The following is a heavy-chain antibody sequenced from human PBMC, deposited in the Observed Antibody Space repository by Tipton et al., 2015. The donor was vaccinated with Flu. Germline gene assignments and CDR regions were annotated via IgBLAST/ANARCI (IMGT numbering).Heavy chain of an antibody. D-gene: IGHD3-10*01. CDR3: ATYYYGSGTQSAFDY. CDR1: SGSISSSSYY. J-gene: IGHJ4*02. V-gene: IGHV4-39*07. CDR2: IFHGGST. Sequence: TLSLTCTVSSGSISSSSYYWGWIRQPPGKGLEWIGSIFHGGSTYYNPSLKSRVTISVDTSKNQFSLKLSSVTAADTAVYYCATYYYGSGTQSAFDYWGQGTLVTVSS.